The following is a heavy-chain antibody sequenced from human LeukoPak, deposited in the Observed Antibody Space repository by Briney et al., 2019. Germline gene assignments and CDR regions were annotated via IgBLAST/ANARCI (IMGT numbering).Heavy chain of an antibody. J-gene: IGHJ4*02. V-gene: IGHV3-48*04. CDR3: ARIAVAGKGY. CDR1: GFTFSSYR. CDR2: ISSSSTI. D-gene: IGHD6-19*01. Sequence: TGGSLRLSCAASGFTFSSYRMNWVRQAPGKGLEWVSYISSSSTIYYVDSVKGRFTISRDNAKNTLYLQMNSLRAEDTAVYYCARIAVAGKGYWGQGTLVTVSS.